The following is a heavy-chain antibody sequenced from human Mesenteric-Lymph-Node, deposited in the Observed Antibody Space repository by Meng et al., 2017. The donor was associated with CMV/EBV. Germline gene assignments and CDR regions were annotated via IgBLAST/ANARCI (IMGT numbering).Heavy chain of an antibody. Sequence: ASVQVSCKTSGYIFTSDGISWVRQAPGQGLEWMGFISAHNSNTRSTQKFQGRVTIITDPSTSTAYMELRSLTSDDTAMYYCARRSYTSSSWFDPWGQGTLVTVSS. V-gene: IGHV1-18*01. J-gene: IGHJ5*02. CDR2: ISAHNSNT. CDR3: ARRSYTSSSWFDP. CDR1: GYIFTSDG. D-gene: IGHD6-6*01.